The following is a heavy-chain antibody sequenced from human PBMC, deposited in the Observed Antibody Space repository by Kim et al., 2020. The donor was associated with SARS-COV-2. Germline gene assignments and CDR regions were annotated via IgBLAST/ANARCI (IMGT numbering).Heavy chain of an antibody. D-gene: IGHD2-15*01. CDR1: GYTFTSYG. Sequence: ASVKVSCKASGYTFTSYGISWVRQAPGQGLEWMGWISAYNGNTNYAQKLQGRVTMTTDTSTTTAYMELRSLRSDDTALYYCARLMGIVENFYYYYGMDVWGQGTTVTVSS. J-gene: IGHJ6*02. V-gene: IGHV1-18*01. CDR2: ISAYNGNT. CDR3: ARLMGIVENFYYYYGMDV.